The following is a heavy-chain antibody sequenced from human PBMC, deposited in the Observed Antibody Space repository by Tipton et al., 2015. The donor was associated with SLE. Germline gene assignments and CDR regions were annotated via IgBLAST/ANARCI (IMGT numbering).Heavy chain of an antibody. CDR2: IKSKADGGTT. CDR3: FAIYDLWSMFV. J-gene: IGHJ4*02. CDR1: GFTFTNAW. D-gene: IGHD3-3*01. V-gene: IGHV3-15*01. Sequence: SLRLSCTVSGFTFTNAWMSWVRQAPGKGLEWVGRIKSKADGGTTDYVAPVKGRFTISRDDSKDTAYLQMNSLKVEDTAIYYCFAIYDLWSMFVRGQGTLVTVPS.